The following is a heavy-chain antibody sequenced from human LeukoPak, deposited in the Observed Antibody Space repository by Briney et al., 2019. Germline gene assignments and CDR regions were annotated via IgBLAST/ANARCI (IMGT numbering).Heavy chain of an antibody. V-gene: IGHV3-48*01. CDR3: ARVGNWNLHRGHYYMDV. Sequence: GGSLRLSCAASGFTFSSYEMNWVRQAPGKGLEWVSYISSSSSTIYYADSVKGRFTISRDNAKNSLYLQMNSLRAEDTAVYYCARVGNWNLHRGHYYMDVWGKGTTVTVSS. J-gene: IGHJ6*03. CDR2: ISSSSSTI. D-gene: IGHD1-1*01. CDR1: GFTFSSYE.